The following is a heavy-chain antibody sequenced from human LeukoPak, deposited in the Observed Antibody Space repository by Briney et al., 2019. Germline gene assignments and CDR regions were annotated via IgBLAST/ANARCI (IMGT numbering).Heavy chain of an antibody. J-gene: IGHJ4*02. V-gene: IGHV3-21*01. CDR1: GFTLSNYN. D-gene: IGHD6-19*01. CDR3: ARDAVTGYSSGWYKPFPFDY. CDR2: ISGSSSYL. Sequence: GGSLRLSCAASGFTLSNYNMNWVRQAPGKGLEWVSSISGSSSYLFCADSVKGRFTISRDNTKNSLYLQMNSLRVDDTAVYYCARDAVTGYSSGWYKPFPFDYWGQGSLVTVSS.